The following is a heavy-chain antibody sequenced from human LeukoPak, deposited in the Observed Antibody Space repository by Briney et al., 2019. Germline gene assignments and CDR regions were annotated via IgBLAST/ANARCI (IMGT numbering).Heavy chain of an antibody. J-gene: IGHJ4*02. CDR3: AKDPPKFYCSSTSCYDY. D-gene: IGHD2-2*01. CDR2: ISGSGGST. Sequence: GGSLRLSCAASGFTFSSYAMSWVHQAPGKGLEWVSAISGSGGSTYYADSVKGRFTISRDNSKNTLYLQMNSLRAEDTAVYYCAKDPPKFYCSSTSCYDYWGQGTLVTVSS. CDR1: GFTFSSYA. V-gene: IGHV3-23*01.